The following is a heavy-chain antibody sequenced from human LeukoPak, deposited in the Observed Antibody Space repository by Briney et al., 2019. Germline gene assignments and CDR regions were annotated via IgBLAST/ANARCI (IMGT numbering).Heavy chain of an antibody. D-gene: IGHD1-14*01. CDR2: INTDGSST. Sequence: GGSLSLSCAASRFTLSGYWMHWVRQAPGKGLVWVSRINTDGSSTNYADSVKGRFTISRDNAMNTLYLQMNNLRAEDTAVYYCASRTGVYWGQGTLVSVSS. J-gene: IGHJ4*02. CDR1: RFTLSGYW. CDR3: ASRTGVY. V-gene: IGHV3-74*01.